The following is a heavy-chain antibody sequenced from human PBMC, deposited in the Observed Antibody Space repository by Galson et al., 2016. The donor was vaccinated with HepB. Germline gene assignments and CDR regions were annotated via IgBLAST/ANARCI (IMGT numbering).Heavy chain of an antibody. CDR1: RFRFGEYS. V-gene: IGHV3-49*04. CDR2: IRSKTYGGTS. J-gene: IGHJ4*02. CDR3: TRDSLTYHYDTSGYSDLDY. D-gene: IGHD3-22*01. Sequence: SLRLSCAVSRFRFGEYSMSWVRQAPGEGLEWVGFIRSKTYGGTSEYAASVKGRFTISRDDSRNIAFLQMNRLKTEDTAVYYCTRDSLTYHYDTSGYSDLDYWGQGTLVTVSS.